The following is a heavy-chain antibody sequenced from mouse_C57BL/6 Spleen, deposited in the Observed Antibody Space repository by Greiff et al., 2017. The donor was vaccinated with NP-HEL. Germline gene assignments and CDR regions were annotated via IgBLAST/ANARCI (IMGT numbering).Heavy chain of an antibody. D-gene: IGHD1-1*01. Sequence: EVQLQQSGTVLARPGASVKMSCKTSGYTFTSYWMHWVKQRPGQGLEWIGAIYPGNSDTSYNQKFKGKAKLTAVTSASTAYMELSSLTNEDSAVYYCTRSWVTTVVAEAMDYWGQGTSVTVSS. CDR1: GYTFTSYW. V-gene: IGHV1-5*01. J-gene: IGHJ4*01. CDR2: IYPGNSDT. CDR3: TRSWVTTVVAEAMDY.